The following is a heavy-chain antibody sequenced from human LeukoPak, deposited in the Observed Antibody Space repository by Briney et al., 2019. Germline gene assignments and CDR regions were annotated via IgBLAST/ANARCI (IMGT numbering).Heavy chain of an antibody. D-gene: IGHD6-19*01. CDR1: GYTFTSYY. V-gene: IGHV1-46*01. J-gene: IGHJ4*02. CDR2: INPSGGST. Sequence: ASVKVSCKASGYTFTSYYMHWVRQAPGQGLEWMGIINPSGGSTSYAQKLQGRVTMTTDTSTSTAYMELRSLRSDDTAVYYCARVGYSSGWYPRLAYFDYWGQGTLVTVSS. CDR3: ARVGYSSGWYPRLAYFDY.